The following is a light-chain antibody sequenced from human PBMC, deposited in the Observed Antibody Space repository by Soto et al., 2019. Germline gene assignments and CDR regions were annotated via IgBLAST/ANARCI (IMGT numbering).Light chain of an antibody. CDR3: QQYNGWPWT. J-gene: IGKJ1*01. CDR2: GAS. CDR1: ETVNSN. Sequence: EIVMTQSPATLSVSPGERATLSCRASETVNSNLAWYQQKPGQAPSLLIYGASTRATGIPARFSGSGSGTEFTLTITGLQSEDFAVYYCQQYNGWPWTFGLGTKVDIK. V-gene: IGKV3-15*01.